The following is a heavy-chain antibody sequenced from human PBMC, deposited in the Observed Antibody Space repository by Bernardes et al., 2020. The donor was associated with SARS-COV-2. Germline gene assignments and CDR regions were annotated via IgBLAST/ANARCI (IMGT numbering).Heavy chain of an antibody. D-gene: IGHD3-16*02. CDR3: ARDRSGFTRY. Sequence: GGSLRLSCAGSRYTFSRFWMHWVRQVPGQGLVWVSRIDNGGDIVNYADSVKGRFTISRDNSRNTLYLQMNSLRGEDTAVYYCARDRSGFTRYWGRGVQVTVSS. CDR2: IDNGGDIV. CDR1: RYTFSRFW. J-gene: IGHJ4*02. V-gene: IGHV3-74*01.